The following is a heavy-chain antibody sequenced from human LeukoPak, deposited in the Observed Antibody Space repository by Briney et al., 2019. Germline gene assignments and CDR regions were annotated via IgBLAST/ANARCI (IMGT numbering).Heavy chain of an antibody. J-gene: IGHJ4*02. CDR3: AGQLGLWLSLSLGY. V-gene: IGHV1-2*02. Sequence: GASVKVSCKASGYTFTGYYMHWVRQAPGQGLEWMGLINPNSGSTNYAQKFQGRVTMTRDTSISTAYMELSRLRSDDTAVYYCAGQLGLWLSLSLGYWGRETLVTVSS. D-gene: IGHD3-16*01. CDR1: GYTFTGYY. CDR2: INPNSGST.